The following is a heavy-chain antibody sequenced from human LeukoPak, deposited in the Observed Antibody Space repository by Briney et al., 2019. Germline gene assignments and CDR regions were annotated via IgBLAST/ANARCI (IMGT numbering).Heavy chain of an antibody. CDR3: VRVKVGSWDWFDP. D-gene: IGHD1-26*01. CDR1: GFSFSDHW. CDR2: IKKDGSEQ. V-gene: IGHV3-7*01. Sequence: GGSLRLSCVASGFSFSDHWMNWFRQAPGKGLEWVATIKKDGSEQYYVDSMKGRFTISRGNAKNSVYLQINSLRAEDTAVYYCVRVKVGSWDWFDPWGQGTLVTVSS. J-gene: IGHJ5*02.